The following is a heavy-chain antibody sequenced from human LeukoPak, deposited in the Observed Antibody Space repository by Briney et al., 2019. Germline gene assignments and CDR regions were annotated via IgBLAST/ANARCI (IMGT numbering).Heavy chain of an antibody. Sequence: GGSLRLSCVASEFTFRNYWIHWFRKAPGRGLVWVSRIRGDGIVTNYADSVEGRFTISRDNAKNTVHLQMNSLRDDDTAVYYCARANPADFNLWSRGTLVTVSS. CDR1: EFTFRNYW. J-gene: IGHJ2*01. D-gene: IGHD1-14*01. V-gene: IGHV3-74*01. CDR2: IRGDGIVT. CDR3: ARANPADFNL.